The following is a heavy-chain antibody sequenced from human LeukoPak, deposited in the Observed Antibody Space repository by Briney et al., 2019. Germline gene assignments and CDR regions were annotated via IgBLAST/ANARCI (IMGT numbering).Heavy chain of an antibody. CDR2: INGDGGNT. Sequence: GGSLRLSCSVSGFTFRTSWMHWVRQGPGKGLLWVAHINGDGGNTAYADSVKGRFTISRDNAKSTLYLQVNSLRSDDTAVYYCARGDPLGNYWGQGTLVTVSS. CDR3: ARGDPLGNY. D-gene: IGHD7-27*01. V-gene: IGHV3-74*01. J-gene: IGHJ4*02. CDR1: GFTFRTSW.